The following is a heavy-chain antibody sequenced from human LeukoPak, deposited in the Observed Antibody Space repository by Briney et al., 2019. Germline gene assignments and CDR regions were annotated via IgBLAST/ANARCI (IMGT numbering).Heavy chain of an antibody. V-gene: IGHV3-23*01. Sequence: GGSLRLSCAASGFTFTSYAMSWVRQAPGKGLECVSAISGSDGSTFYADSVKGRFTVSRDNFKNTLYLQMNSLRAEDTAVYFCAKGGGAAFYYYMDVWGKGTTVTVYS. J-gene: IGHJ6*03. CDR2: ISGSDGST. CDR1: GFTFTSYA. CDR3: AKGGGAAFYYYMDV. D-gene: IGHD1-26*01.